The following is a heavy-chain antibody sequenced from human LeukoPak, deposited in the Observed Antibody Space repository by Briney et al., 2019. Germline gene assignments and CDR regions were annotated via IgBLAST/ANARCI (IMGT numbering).Heavy chain of an antibody. V-gene: IGHV6-1*01. Sequence: SQTLSLTCAISGDTVSSNSAAWSWIRQSPSRGLEWLGRTYYRSKWYNEYAVSVKGRITINPDTSKNQFSLQLNSVNPEDTAVYYCAREITRIVAAGGSGSILKYWGQGTLVTVSS. CDR1: GDTVSSNSAA. CDR3: AREITRIVAAGGSGSILKY. D-gene: IGHD6-13*01. CDR2: TYYRSKWYN. J-gene: IGHJ4*02.